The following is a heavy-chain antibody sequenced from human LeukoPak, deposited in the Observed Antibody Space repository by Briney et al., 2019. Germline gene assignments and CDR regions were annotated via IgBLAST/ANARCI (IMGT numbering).Heavy chain of an antibody. D-gene: IGHD5-12*01. CDR2: IDADGTST. CDR1: GFTFSNYW. V-gene: IGHV3-74*01. J-gene: IGHJ4*02. Sequence: PGGSLRLSCAASGFTFSNYWMHWVRQAPGKGLVWVSRIDADGTSTTYADSVKGRFTISRDNAKNTLYLQMNSLRAEDTAVYYCVREGGYDPFEYWGQGTLVTVSS. CDR3: VREGGYDPFEY.